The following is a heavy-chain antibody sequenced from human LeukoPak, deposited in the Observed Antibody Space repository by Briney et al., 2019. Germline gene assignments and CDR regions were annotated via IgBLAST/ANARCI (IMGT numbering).Heavy chain of an antibody. V-gene: IGHV3-23*01. CDR1: GFTFSSYA. J-gene: IGHJ5*02. Sequence: GGSLRLSCAASGFTFSSYAMSWVRQAPGKGLEWVSAISGSGGSTYYADSVKGRFTISRDNSKNTLYLQMNSLRAEDTAVYCCAKDQQWLVRGRGATNWFDPWGQGTLVTVSS. CDR3: AKDQQWLVRGRGATNWFDP. D-gene: IGHD6-19*01. CDR2: ISGSGGST.